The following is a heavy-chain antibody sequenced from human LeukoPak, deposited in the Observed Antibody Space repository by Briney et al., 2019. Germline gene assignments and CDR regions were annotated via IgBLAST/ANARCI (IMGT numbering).Heavy chain of an antibody. CDR1: GFTFSSYS. V-gene: IGHV3-21*04. J-gene: IGHJ4*02. CDR3: ASSGWLQPDDY. Sequence: GGSLRLSCAAPGFTFSSYSMNWVRQAPGKGLEWVSSISSSSSYIYYADSVKGRFTISRDNAKNSLYLQMNSLRAEDTAVYYCASSGWLQPDDYWGQGTLVTVSS. CDR2: ISSSSSYI. D-gene: IGHD5-24*01.